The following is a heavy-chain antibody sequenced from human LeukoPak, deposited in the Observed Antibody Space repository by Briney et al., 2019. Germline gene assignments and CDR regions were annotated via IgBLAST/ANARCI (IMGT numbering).Heavy chain of an antibody. CDR3: MREAHDYGDYGN. D-gene: IGHD4-17*01. V-gene: IGHV3-66*01. CDR2: IYSGGTI. CDR1: GFTFSDYY. J-gene: IGHJ1*01. Sequence: GGSLRLSCAASGFTFSDYYMSWVRQAPGKGLEWVSVIYSGGTIFYAGSLKGRFTISRDESKNTLFLQMDSLRVEDTAIYYCMREAHDYGDYGNWGQGTLVIVSS.